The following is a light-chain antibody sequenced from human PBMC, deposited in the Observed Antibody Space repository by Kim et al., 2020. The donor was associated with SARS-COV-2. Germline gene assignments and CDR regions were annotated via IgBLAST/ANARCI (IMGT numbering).Light chain of an antibody. CDR1: SRSVSTGHS. V-gene: IGLV8-61*01. Sequence: GGTVTLPCGFRSRSVSTGHSPSWPQQKPGQVPRTLIYSTDTRSSGVPRRFSGAIVGNKAALTITGAQADDESDYYCMLYMGNGISVFGGGTQLTVL. J-gene: IGLJ3*02. CDR2: STD. CDR3: MLYMGNGISV.